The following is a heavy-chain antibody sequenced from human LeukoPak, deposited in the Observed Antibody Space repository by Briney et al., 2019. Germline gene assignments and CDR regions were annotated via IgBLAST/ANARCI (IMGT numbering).Heavy chain of an antibody. J-gene: IGHJ3*02. CDR1: GFTFNTYT. Sequence: PGGSLRLSCAASGFTFNTYTMNWVRQAPGKGLEWISYLSSGSDSIFYADSVKGRFTISRDNAENSLYLQMNSLRAEDTAVYYCARLAAPDAFDIWGQGTMVTVSS. D-gene: IGHD6-13*01. CDR2: LSSGSDSI. V-gene: IGHV3-48*04. CDR3: ARLAAPDAFDI.